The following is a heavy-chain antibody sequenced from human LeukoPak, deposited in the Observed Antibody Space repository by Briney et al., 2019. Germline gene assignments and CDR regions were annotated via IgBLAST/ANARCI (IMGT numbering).Heavy chain of an antibody. J-gene: IGHJ6*02. CDR1: GGSFSGYY. D-gene: IGHD6-6*01. V-gene: IGHV4-34*01. CDR2: INHSGST. CDR3: ARPYSSSPLYYYGMDV. Sequence: PSETLSLTCAVYGGSFSGYYWSWIRQPPGKGLEWIGEINHSGSTSYNPSLKSRVTISVDTSKNQFSLKLSSVTAADTAVYYCARPYSSSPLYYYGMDVWGQGTTVTVSS.